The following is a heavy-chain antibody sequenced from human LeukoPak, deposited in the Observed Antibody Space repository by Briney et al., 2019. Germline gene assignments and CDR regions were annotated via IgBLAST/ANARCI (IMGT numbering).Heavy chain of an antibody. Sequence: GGSLRLSCATSGFTFSSYWMHWVRQVPGKGLVWVSRVNGDGTSTSYADSVQGRFTISRDNAKSTLYLYMNSLRGDDTAIYFCVRSCSSGSCYGYKDYWGQGTLVTVSS. CDR1: GFTFSSYW. J-gene: IGHJ4*02. V-gene: IGHV3-74*01. D-gene: IGHD2-2*01. CDR2: VNGDGTST. CDR3: VRSCSSGSCYGYKDY.